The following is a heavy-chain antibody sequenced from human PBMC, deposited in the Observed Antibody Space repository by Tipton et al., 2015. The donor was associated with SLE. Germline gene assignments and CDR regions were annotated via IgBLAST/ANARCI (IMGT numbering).Heavy chain of an antibody. Sequence: TLSLTCTVSGGSISSYYWSWIRQPPGKGLEWIGYIYSTGSTNYNPSLRGRITTSVDPSKNQFSRKLTSVTAADTAVYYCARGSPTGTTRLDYWGRGTLVTVSS. D-gene: IGHD1-7*01. CDR2: IYSTGST. J-gene: IGHJ4*02. CDR1: GGSISSYY. V-gene: IGHV4-59*08. CDR3: ARGSPTGTTRLDY.